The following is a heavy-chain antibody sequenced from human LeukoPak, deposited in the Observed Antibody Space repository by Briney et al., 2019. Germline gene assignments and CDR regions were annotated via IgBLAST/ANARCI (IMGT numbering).Heavy chain of an antibody. CDR2: ISSSGSPI. CDR3: ARVIDCTNGVCYGLDY. D-gene: IGHD2-8*01. J-gene: IGHJ4*02. V-gene: IGHV3-48*04. Sequence: GGSLRLSCAASGFTFSSYSMDWVRQAPGKGLEWVSYISSSGSPIYYADSVKGRFTISRDNAKNSLYLQMNSLRAEDTAVYHCARVIDCTNGVCYGLDYWGQGTLVTVSS. CDR1: GFTFSSYS.